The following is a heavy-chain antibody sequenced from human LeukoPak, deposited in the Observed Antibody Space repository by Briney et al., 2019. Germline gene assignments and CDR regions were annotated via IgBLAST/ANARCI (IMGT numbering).Heavy chain of an antibody. J-gene: IGHJ4*02. Sequence: SCKASGYTFTSYYMHWVRQAPGKGLEWVAVISYDGSNKYYADSVKGRFTISRDNSKNTLYLQMNSLRAEDTAVYYCAKPIRSTLDYWGQGTLVTVSS. CDR1: GYTFTSYY. CDR2: ISYDGSNK. V-gene: IGHV3-30*18. CDR3: AKPIRSTLDY.